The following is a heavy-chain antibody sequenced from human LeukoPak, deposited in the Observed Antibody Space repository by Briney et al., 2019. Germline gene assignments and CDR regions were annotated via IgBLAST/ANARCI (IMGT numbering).Heavy chain of an antibody. D-gene: IGHD4-11*01. CDR3: ARGAYSNYLSVGY. Sequence: PGGSLRLSCAASGFTFSSYSMNWVRQAPGKGLEWIGYLLYSGSTNYNPSLKSRVTMSIDTSKNQFSLKLRSVTAADTAVYYCARGAYSNYLSVGYWGQGILVTVSS. J-gene: IGHJ4*02. V-gene: IGHV4-59*01. CDR1: GFTFSSYS. CDR2: LLYSGST.